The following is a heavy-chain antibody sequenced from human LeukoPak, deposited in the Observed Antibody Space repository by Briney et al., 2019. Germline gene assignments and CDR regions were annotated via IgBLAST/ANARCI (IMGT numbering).Heavy chain of an antibody. CDR3: AQELKIGH. Sequence: PGRSLRLSCAASGFTFSNYGMHWVRQVPGKGLEWVAAIWFDGIRKYYADSAKGRLTISRDNSKNTLYLQMNSLRAEDTAVYYCAQELKIGHWGQGTLVTVSS. J-gene: IGHJ4*02. CDR2: IWFDGIRK. CDR1: GFTFSNYG. D-gene: IGHD2-21*01. V-gene: IGHV3-33*06.